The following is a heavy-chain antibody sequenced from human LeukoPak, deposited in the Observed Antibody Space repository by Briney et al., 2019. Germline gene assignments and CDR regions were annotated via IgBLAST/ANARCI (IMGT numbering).Heavy chain of an antibody. CDR3: STDRGGNSGGGVY. V-gene: IGHV3-23*01. CDR2: ISGSGGST. CDR1: GFTFSSYA. D-gene: IGHD4-23*01. J-gene: IGHJ4*02. Sequence: GGSLRLSCAASGFTFSSYAMSWVRQAPGKGLEWVSAISGSGGSTYYADSVKGRFTISRDNSKNTLYLQMNSLRAEDTAVYYCSTDRGGNSGGGVYWGQGTLVTVSS.